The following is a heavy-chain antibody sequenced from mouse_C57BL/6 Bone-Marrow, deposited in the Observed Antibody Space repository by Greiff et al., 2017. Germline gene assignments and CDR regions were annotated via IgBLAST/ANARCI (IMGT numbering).Heavy chain of an antibody. CDR3: ARSVDSSGYEFAY. D-gene: IGHD3-2*02. Sequence: QVQLKQPGTELVKPGASVKLSCKASGYTFTSYWMHWVKQRPGQGLEWIGNINPSNGGTNYNEKFKSKATLTVDKSSSTAYMQLSSLTSEDSAVXYCARSVDSSGYEFAYWGQGTLVTVSA. CDR2: INPSNGGT. J-gene: IGHJ3*01. V-gene: IGHV1-53*01. CDR1: GYTFTSYW.